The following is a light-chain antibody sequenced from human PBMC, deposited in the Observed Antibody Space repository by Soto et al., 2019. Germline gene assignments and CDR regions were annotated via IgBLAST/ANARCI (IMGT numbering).Light chain of an antibody. Sequence: QSALTQPPSASGSPGPSVTISCTGTSSDVGGYKYVSWYQQHPGKDPKLMIFEVNKRPSGVPDRFSGSKSGNTASLAVSGLQAEHEADYYCCSYGGTNGLGVFASGTELTVL. CDR1: SSDVGGYKY. V-gene: IGLV2-8*01. CDR3: CSYGGTNGLGV. J-gene: IGLJ1*01. CDR2: EVN.